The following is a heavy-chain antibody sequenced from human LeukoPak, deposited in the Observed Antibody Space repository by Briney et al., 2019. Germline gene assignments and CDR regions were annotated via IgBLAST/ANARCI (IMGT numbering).Heavy chain of an antibody. Sequence: GGSLRLSCAASGFTFSSDEMNWVRQAPGKGLEWASYISRSGTPIHYADSVKGRFTISRDNAKNSLFLQMNSLRAEDTAVYYCAREKTACGGDCYDSWGQGTLVTVSS. V-gene: IGHV3-48*03. CDR2: ISRSGTPI. CDR3: AREKTACGGDCYDS. D-gene: IGHD2-21*01. J-gene: IGHJ4*02. CDR1: GFTFSSDE.